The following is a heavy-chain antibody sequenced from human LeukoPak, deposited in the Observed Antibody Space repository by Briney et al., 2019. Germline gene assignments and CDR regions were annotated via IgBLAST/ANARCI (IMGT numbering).Heavy chain of an antibody. J-gene: IGHJ4*02. CDR3: ARSPLNNPHQDPFFDS. D-gene: IGHD1/OR15-1a*01. CDR2: ISYTGTT. Sequence: TLSLTCTVSGGSASSADYYWNWIRQPPGKGLEWIGYISYTGTTFYSPLLRSRVTFSIDTSNNQFSLNLKSVTAADTPLFYGARSPLNNPHQDPFFDSWGQGTLVTVSS. V-gene: IGHV4-30-4*01. CDR1: GGSASSADYY.